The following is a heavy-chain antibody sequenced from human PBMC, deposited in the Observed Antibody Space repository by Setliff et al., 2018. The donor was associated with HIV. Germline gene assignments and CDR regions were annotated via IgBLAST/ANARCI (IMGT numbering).Heavy chain of an antibody. V-gene: IGHV1-69*13. J-gene: IGHJ4*02. CDR2: IIPIFGST. CDR1: GGTFSNYA. CDR3: ARETEVKGYYDSSGSWGLGY. Sequence: SVKVSCKASGGTFSNYAISWVRQAPGQGLEWMGGIIPIFGSTKYAQVRDRVTITADESTSIAYMELSTLTSDDTAVYYCARETEVKGYYDSSGSWGLGYWGQGTLVTVSS. D-gene: IGHD3-22*01.